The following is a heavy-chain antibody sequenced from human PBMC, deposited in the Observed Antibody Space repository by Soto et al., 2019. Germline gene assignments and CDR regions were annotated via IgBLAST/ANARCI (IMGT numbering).Heavy chain of an antibody. J-gene: IGHJ4*02. D-gene: IGHD3-22*01. CDR2: IKSKTDGWTT. V-gene: IGHV3-15*01. Sequence: GGSLRLSCAASGFTFSNAWMSWVRQAPGKGLEWVGRIKSKTDGWTTDYAAPVKGRFTISRDDSKNTLYLQMNSLKTEDTAVYYCTTDPHYYDSSSRSGYWGQGTLVTVSS. CDR1: GFTFSNAW. CDR3: TTDPHYYDSSSRSGY.